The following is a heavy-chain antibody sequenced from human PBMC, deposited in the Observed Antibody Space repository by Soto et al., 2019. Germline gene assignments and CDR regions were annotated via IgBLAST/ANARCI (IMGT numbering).Heavy chain of an antibody. CDR1: GVTFSKFI. V-gene: IGHV1-69*01. D-gene: IGHD6-19*01. Sequence: QVQLEQSGGEVKKPGSSVKVSCKASGVTFSKFIMTWVRQAPGLGLEWVGGIIPIFGTANYAQKFQGRVTIPADESTSTSYLEVSNLRSEDTALYYCPNVRYSSPMGYYYGMEVWAKGPRSPSP. CDR2: IIPIFGTA. J-gene: IGHJ6*02. CDR3: PNVRYSSPMGYYYGMEV.